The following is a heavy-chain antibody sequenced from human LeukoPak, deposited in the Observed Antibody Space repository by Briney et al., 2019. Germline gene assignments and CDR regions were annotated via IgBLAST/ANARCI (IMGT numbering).Heavy chain of an antibody. CDR3: ARDRGWAFDI. CDR1: GFTFNSYA. J-gene: IGHJ3*02. V-gene: IGHV3-30-3*01. Sequence: GRSLRLSCAASGFTFNSYAMHWVRQAPGKGLEWVAVISYDGSNKHYADSVRGRLTISRDNSKNTMYLQMNSLRIEDTAVYYCARDRGWAFDIWGQGTMVTVSS. CDR2: ISYDGSNK.